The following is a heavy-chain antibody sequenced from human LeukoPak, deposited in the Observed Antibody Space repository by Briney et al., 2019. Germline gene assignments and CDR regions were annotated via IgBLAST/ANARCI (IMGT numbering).Heavy chain of an antibody. CDR3: ASGRTAGYY. V-gene: IGHV3-48*01. D-gene: IGHD6-13*01. CDR1: GFTFSSYS. CDR2: ISSSSITI. J-gene: IGHJ4*02. Sequence: QPGGSLRLSCAASGFTFSSYSMNWVRQAPGKGLEWVSYISSSSITIYYADSVKGRFTISRDNAKNSLYLQMNSLRAEDTAVYYCASGRTAGYYWGQGTLVTVSS.